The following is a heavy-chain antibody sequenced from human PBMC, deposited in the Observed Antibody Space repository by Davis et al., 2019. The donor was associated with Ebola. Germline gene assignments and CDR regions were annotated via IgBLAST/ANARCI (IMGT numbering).Heavy chain of an antibody. V-gene: IGHV3-48*03. CDR1: GFTFSSYE. J-gene: IGHJ4*02. CDR2: ISSSGTTI. CDR3: ARGYGTFDY. D-gene: IGHD4-17*01. Sequence: GSLRLSCAASGFTFSSYEINWVRQAPGKGLEWVSYISSSGTTIYYADSVKGRFTISRDNAKNSLYLQMHSLRAEDTAVYYCARGYGTFDYWGRGTLVTVSA.